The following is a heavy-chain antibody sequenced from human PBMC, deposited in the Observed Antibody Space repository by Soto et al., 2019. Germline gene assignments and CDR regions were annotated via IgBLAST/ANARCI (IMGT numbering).Heavy chain of an antibody. J-gene: IGHJ4*02. CDR1: GYTFTSYG. V-gene: IGHV1-18*01. Sequence: QVQLVQSGAEVKKPGASVKVSCKASGYTFTSYGISWVRQAPGQGLEWMGWISAYNGNTNYAQKLQGRVTMTTDTSPSTAYMDLSSLRSDDTAVYYCARGITLVRGVTFHAFDYWGQGTLVTVSS. D-gene: IGHD3-10*01. CDR2: ISAYNGNT. CDR3: ARGITLVRGVTFHAFDY.